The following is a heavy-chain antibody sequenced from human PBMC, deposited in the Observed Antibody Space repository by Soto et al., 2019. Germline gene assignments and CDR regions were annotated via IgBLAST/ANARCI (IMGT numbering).Heavy chain of an antibody. V-gene: IGHV1-2*04. J-gene: IGHJ6*02. CDR3: ARDRGRFTIPHGMDV. D-gene: IGHD3-16*01. CDR1: GYTFTGYY. Sequence: QVQLVQSGAEVKKPGASVKVSCKASGYTFTGYYMHWVRQAPGQGLEWMGWINPNSGGTNYAQKFQGWVTMTRDTSISTAYMELSRLRSDDTAVYYCARDRGRFTIPHGMDVWGQGTTVTVSS. CDR2: INPNSGGT.